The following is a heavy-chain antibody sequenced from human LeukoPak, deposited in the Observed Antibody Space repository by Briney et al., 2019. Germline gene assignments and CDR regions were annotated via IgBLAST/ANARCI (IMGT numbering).Heavy chain of an antibody. Sequence: GGSLRLSCAASGFTFSSYEMNWVRQAPGKGLEWVSYISSSGSTIYYADSVKGRFTISRDNAKNSLYLQMNSLRAEDTAVYYCAKASRYYYDSSGYYEPYYYYYMDVWGKGTTVTVSS. CDR3: AKASRYYYDSSGYYEPYYYYYMDV. CDR2: ISSSGSTI. CDR1: GFTFSSYE. V-gene: IGHV3-48*03. J-gene: IGHJ6*03. D-gene: IGHD3-22*01.